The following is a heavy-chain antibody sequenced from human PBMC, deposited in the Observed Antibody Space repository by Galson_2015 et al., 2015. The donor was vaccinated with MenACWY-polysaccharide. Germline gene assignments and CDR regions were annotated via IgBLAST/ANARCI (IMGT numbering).Heavy chain of an antibody. V-gene: IGHV3-7*01. CDR1: GFTFSNYW. J-gene: IGHJ4*02. CDR2: IKQDGSAK. Sequence: SLRLSCAASGFTFSNYWITWVRQAPGKGLEWVANIKQDGSAKYYVDSVEGRFTISRDNAKNSLYLQMNSLRADDTALYYCATKGGYCGGDCNRQFDYWGQGTLVTVSS. CDR3: ATKGGYCGGDCNRQFDY. D-gene: IGHD2-21*02.